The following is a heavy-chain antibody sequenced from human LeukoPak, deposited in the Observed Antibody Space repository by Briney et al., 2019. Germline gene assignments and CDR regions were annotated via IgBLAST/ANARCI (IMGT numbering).Heavy chain of an antibody. Sequence: GGSLSLSCAASGFTFDDYALFWVRQPPGKGLDWVSGISWDSKNIGYAASVKGRFTISRDNAKNSLNLQLSSLRAEDTAFYYCARGNRDSSGFYYYYGMDLWGQGTTVTVSS. D-gene: IGHD6-19*01. V-gene: IGHV3-9*01. J-gene: IGHJ6*02. CDR3: ARGNRDSSGFYYYYGMDL. CDR1: GFTFDDYA. CDR2: ISWDSKNI.